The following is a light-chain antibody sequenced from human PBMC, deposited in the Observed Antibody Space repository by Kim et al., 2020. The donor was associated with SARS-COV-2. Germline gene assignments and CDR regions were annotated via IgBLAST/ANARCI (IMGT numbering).Light chain of an antibody. CDR2: AAS. V-gene: IGKV1-27*01. J-gene: IGKJ4*01. CDR1: QGISNY. CDR3: QQYERAPLT. Sequence: DIQMTQSPSSLSASIGDRVTITCRASQGISNYLAWYQQKPGKGTNLLIFAASTLHSGVPSRFSGSGSGTEFTLTISTLQPEDVATYYCQQYERAPLTFGGGTKVDIK.